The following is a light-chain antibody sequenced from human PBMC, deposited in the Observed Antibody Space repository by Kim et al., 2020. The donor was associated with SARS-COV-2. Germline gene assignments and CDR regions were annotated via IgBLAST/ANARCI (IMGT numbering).Light chain of an antibody. CDR2: SND. V-gene: IGLV1-44*01. CDR1: RANIGGNS. Sequence: GERVTIYCSGSRANIGGNSVNWYQQFPGTAPKILIYSNDQRSSGVPDRFSGSKSGTAASLAISDLRSEDEAEYFCAAWDDSLNVVFGGGTQLTVL. CDR3: AAWDDSLNVV. J-gene: IGLJ2*01.